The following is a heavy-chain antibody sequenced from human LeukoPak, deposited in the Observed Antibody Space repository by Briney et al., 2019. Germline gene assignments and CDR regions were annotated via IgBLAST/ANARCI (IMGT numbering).Heavy chain of an antibody. CDR1: GFTFSHYW. Sequence: PGGSLRLSCVASGFTFSHYWMTWYRQAPGQGLEWVANLNQDGSIQAYGDSVRGRFTISRDNAKNSVYIQMNSLRVEDTAMYFCARDHNVADVWGRGTKVTVSS. V-gene: IGHV3-7*01. CDR3: ARDHNVADV. D-gene: IGHD2-8*01. J-gene: IGHJ3*01. CDR2: LNQDGSIQ.